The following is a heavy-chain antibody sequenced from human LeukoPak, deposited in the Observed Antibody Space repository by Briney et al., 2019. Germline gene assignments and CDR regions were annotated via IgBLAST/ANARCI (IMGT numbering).Heavy chain of an antibody. D-gene: IGHD2-15*01. CDR2: INHSGST. V-gene: IGHV4-34*01. CDR1: GGSFSGYY. Sequence: PSETLSLTCAVYGGSFSGYYWSWLRQPPGKGLEWIGEINHSGSTNYNPSLKSRVTISVDTSKNQFSLRLSSVTAADTAVYYCARLVVAATEPWWFDPWGQGTLVTVSS. CDR3: ARLVVAATEPWWFDP. J-gene: IGHJ5*02.